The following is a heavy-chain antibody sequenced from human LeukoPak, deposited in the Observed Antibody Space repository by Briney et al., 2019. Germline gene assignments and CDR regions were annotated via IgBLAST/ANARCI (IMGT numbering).Heavy chain of an antibody. Sequence: NPSETLSLTCTVSGGSISGYYCSWIRQPAGKGLGWIGRIYTSGSTNYNPSLKSRVTMSVDTSKNQFSLKLSSVTAADTAVYYCARGPLGYCSGGSCYWFDPWGQGTLVTVSS. CDR3: ARGPLGYCSGGSCYWFDP. D-gene: IGHD2-15*01. J-gene: IGHJ5*02. CDR1: GGSISGYY. V-gene: IGHV4-4*07. CDR2: IYTSGST.